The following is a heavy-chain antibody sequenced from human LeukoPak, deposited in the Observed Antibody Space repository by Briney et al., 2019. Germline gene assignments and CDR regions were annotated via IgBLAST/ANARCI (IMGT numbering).Heavy chain of an antibody. CDR3: ARRYCSSTSCYNWFDP. CDR1: GGSISSRSYY. CDR2: IYYSGGT. J-gene: IGHJ5*02. Sequence: KPSETLSLTCTVSGGSISSRSYYWGWIRQPPGKGLEWIGSIYYSGGTYYNPSLKSRVTISVDTSKNQSSLKLSSVTAADTAVYYCARRYCSSTSCYNWFDPWGQGTLVTVSS. V-gene: IGHV4-39*07. D-gene: IGHD2-2*01.